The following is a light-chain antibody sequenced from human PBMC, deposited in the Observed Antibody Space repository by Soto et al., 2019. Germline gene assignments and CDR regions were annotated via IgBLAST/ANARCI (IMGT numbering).Light chain of an antibody. J-gene: IGKJ2*01. V-gene: IGKV3-11*01. CDR3: LQRSNWQYT. Sequence: EIVLTQSPATLSLSPGERVTLSCRASQSVSSYLAWYQQKPGQAPRLLIYDASNRVTGIPARFSGSGSGTDFTLTISSLEPEDFAVYYCLQRSNWQYTFGQGTKVEIK. CDR1: QSVSSY. CDR2: DAS.